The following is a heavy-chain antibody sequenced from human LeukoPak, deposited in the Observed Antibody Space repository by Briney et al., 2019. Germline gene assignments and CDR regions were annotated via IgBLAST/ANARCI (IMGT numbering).Heavy chain of an antibody. J-gene: IGHJ4*02. Sequence: ASVKVSCKASGYTFTSYAMNWVRQAPGQGLEWVGWINPKTGGTNYGQRFKGRVTLTRDTSTSTAYMELSRVRSYDTVVYYCAREVCVNGVCQRYFDFWGQGTPVTVSS. CDR1: GYTFTSYA. CDR3: AREVCVNGVCQRYFDF. D-gene: IGHD2-8*01. CDR2: INPKTGGT. V-gene: IGHV1-2*02.